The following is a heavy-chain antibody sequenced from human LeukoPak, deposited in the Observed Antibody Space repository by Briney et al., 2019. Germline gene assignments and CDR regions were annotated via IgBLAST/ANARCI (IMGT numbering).Heavy chain of an antibody. J-gene: IGHJ3*02. D-gene: IGHD3-10*01. CDR2: IYYSGST. Sequence: SETLSLTCTVSGGSVSSGTYYWSWIRQPPGEGLEWIGYIYYSGSTNYNPSLKSRDTISVDTSKNQFSLKLSSVTAADTAVYYCARVEWFGELSPFDIWGQGTMVTVSS. CDR1: GGSVSSGTYY. V-gene: IGHV4-61*01. CDR3: ARVEWFGELSPFDI.